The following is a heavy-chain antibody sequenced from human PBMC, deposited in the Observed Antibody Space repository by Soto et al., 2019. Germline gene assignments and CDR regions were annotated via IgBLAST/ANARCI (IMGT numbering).Heavy chain of an antibody. CDR2: VFHTGNT. J-gene: IGHJ6*02. Sequence: QVHLQQWGAGLLKPSGTLSLTCAVSGGSFTEAYWTWVRQSPGRGLEWIGEVFHTGNTNYNPSLKSRVTSSLDTAKNQFSLRLTYVTAADSVVYYCAPAPRERLAEGPLFHCYYYGLDVWGQGTTVIFSS. CDR3: APAPRERLAEGPLFHCYYYGLDV. CDR1: GGSFTEAY. V-gene: IGHV4-34*12. D-gene: IGHD3-16*01.